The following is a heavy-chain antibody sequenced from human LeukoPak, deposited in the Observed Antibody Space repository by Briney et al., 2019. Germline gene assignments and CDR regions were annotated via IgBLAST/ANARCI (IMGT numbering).Heavy chain of an antibody. CDR1: GFTFSSYG. D-gene: IGHD4-17*01. J-gene: IGHJ4*02. CDR2: ISYDGSNK. CDR3: AKEGSYGDYFKIDY. V-gene: IGHV3-30*18. Sequence: PGGSLRLSCAASGFTFSSYGMHWVRRAPGKRLEWVAVISYDGSNKYYADSVKGRFTISRDNSKNTLYLQMNSLRAEDTAVYYCAKEGSYGDYFKIDYWGQGTLVTVSS.